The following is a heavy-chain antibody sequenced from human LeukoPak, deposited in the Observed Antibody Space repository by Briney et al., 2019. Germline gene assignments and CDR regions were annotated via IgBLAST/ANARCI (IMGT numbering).Heavy chain of an antibody. J-gene: IGHJ4*02. CDR3: TRPHVDGGYYYHQY. CDR1: GFTFSNYA. CDR2: MSGSGGRT. V-gene: IGHV3-23*01. D-gene: IGHD3-22*01. Sequence: QTGGSLRLSCAASGFTFSNYAMSWVRQAPGKGLEWVSAMSGSGGRTYYADSVKGRFTISRDNSRNTLYLQMNSLRVEDTAVYYCTRPHVDGGYYYHQYWGQGTLVTVSS.